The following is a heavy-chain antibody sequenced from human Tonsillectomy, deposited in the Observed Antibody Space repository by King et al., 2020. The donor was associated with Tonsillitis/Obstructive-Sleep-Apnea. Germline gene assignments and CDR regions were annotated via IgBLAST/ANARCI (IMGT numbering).Heavy chain of an antibody. V-gene: IGHV4-59*01. Sequence: VQLQESGPGLVKPPETLSLTCTISGGSITTYYWSWIRQPPGKGLEWIGYIHYSGITNYNPSFKSRVAISVDTPKNQFSLKLSSVTAADTALYFCARGHTAFFDSCGPGILVTVSS. J-gene: IGHJ4*02. CDR2: IHYSGIT. D-gene: IGHD2-21*02. CDR1: GGSITTYY. CDR3: ARGHTAFFDS.